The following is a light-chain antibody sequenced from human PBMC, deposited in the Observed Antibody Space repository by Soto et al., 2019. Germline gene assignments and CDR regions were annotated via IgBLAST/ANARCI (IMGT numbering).Light chain of an antibody. J-gene: IGLJ3*02. CDR1: SSNIGAGYD. CDR3: QSYDSSLRSGV. V-gene: IGLV1-40*01. Sequence: QSVLTQPPSVSGAAGQRVTISCTGSSSNIGAGYDVHWYQQLPGTAPKLLISGNTNRPSGVPDRFSGSKSGTSASLAITGLQAEDEADYYCQSYDSSLRSGVFGGGTKLTVL. CDR2: GNT.